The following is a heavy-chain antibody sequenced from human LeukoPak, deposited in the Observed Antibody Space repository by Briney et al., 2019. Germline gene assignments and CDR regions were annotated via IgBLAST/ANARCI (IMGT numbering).Heavy chain of an antibody. CDR3: ARDQNYYDTNTYYGIDC. Sequence: GASVKVSCKTSGYTFTGHYIHWVRQAPGQGLEWMGWINANNGATHGAQKFQDRVTMTRDTSISTVYMELSRLTSDDTAVYYCARDQNYYDTNTYYGIDCWGQGTLVTVSS. J-gene: IGHJ4*02. V-gene: IGHV1-2*02. CDR1: GYTFTGHY. D-gene: IGHD3-22*01. CDR2: INANNGAT.